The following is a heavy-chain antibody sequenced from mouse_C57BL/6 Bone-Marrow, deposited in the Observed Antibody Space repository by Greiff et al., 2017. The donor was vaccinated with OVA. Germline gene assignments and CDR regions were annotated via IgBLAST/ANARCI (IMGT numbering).Heavy chain of an antibody. CDR1: GFTFSSYG. D-gene: IGHD2-5*01. Sequence: EVKLQESGGDLVKPGGSLKLSCAASGFTFSSYGMSWVRQTPDKRLEWVATISSGGSYTSYPDSVKGRFTISRDNAKNTLYLQMSSLKSEDTAMYYCARRAYYSNPAWFAYWGQGTLVTVSA. CDR2: ISSGGSYT. J-gene: IGHJ3*01. CDR3: ARRAYYSNPAWFAY. V-gene: IGHV5-6*02.